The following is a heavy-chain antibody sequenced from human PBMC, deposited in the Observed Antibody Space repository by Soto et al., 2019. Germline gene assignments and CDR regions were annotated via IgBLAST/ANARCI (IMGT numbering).Heavy chain of an antibody. CDR2: ISGSGGST. J-gene: IGHJ3*02. V-gene: IGHV3-23*01. Sequence: GGSLRLSCAASGFTFSSYAMSWVRQAPGKGLEWVSAISGSGGSTYYADSVKGRFTISRDNSKNTLYLQMNSLRAEDTAVYYCARGEPIMPTIGGAFDIWGRGTMVTVSS. CDR1: GFTFSSYA. CDR3: ARGEPIMPTIGGAFDI. D-gene: IGHD5-12*01.